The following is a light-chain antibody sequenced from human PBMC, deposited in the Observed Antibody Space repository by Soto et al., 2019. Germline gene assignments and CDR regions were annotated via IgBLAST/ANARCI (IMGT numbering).Light chain of an antibody. CDR2: AAS. CDR3: QKCKVAPFT. V-gene: IGKV1-27*01. Sequence: ILMTQSPSSLSAFVGDRVTLTCRASQDIGNFLAWYQQKPGKVPKLLIYAASTLQSGVPSRFIGSGSGTDFTLTISSLQAEDVATYYCQKCKVAPFTFGGGTKVEIK. CDR1: QDIGNF. J-gene: IGKJ4*01.